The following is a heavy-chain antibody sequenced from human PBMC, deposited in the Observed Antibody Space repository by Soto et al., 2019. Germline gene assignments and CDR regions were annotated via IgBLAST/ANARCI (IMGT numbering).Heavy chain of an antibody. D-gene: IGHD6-19*01. CDR1: GYTFSSHG. J-gene: IGHJ6*02. V-gene: IGHV1-18*04. Sequence: QVQLVQSGAEGKKPGASVKVSCEASGYTFSSHGIRWVRQAPGQGLEWMGWISVYSGNTNYAQRLQGRVTMTRDIFTSTVYMELRSLRSDDTAVYYCARDKWGLAVPDYHYYAMDVWGQGTTVTVSS. CDR3: ARDKWGLAVPDYHYYAMDV. CDR2: ISVYSGNT.